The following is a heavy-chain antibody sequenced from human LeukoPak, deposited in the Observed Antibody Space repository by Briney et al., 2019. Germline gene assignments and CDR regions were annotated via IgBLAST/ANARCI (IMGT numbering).Heavy chain of an antibody. Sequence: SETLSLTCTVSSGSISGYYWSWIRQPPGKGLEWVGYISYSGSTNYNPSLKSRVTISVDTSKNQFSLKLSSVTAADTAVYYCARTGVYSSGLDYWGQGTLVTVSS. V-gene: IGHV4-59*12. D-gene: IGHD6-19*01. CDR2: ISYSGST. CDR3: ARTGVYSSGLDY. CDR1: SGSISGYY. J-gene: IGHJ4*02.